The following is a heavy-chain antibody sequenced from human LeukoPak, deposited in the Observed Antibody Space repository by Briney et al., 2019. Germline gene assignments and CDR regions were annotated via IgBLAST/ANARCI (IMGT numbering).Heavy chain of an antibody. J-gene: IGHJ5*02. Sequence: SETLSLTCTVSGGSISSYYWSWIRQPTGKGLEWIGRIYTSGSTNYNPSLKSRVTMSVDTSKNQFSLKLSSVTAADTAVYYCARHSDRNKWFDPWGQGTLVTVSS. CDR2: IYTSGST. V-gene: IGHV4-4*07. CDR3: ARHSDRNKWFDP. D-gene: IGHD2/OR15-2a*01. CDR1: GGSISSYY.